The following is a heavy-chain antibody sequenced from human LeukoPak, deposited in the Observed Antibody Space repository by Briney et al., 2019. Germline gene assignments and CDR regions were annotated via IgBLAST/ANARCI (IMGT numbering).Heavy chain of an antibody. J-gene: IGHJ6*03. CDR3: ARVPSYYYYYYMDV. CDR1: GFSFSSYW. Sequence: GWSLRLSCAASGFSFSSYWMHWVRQAPGKGLAWVSRINSDGSRTNYADSVKGRITISRDNAWNTLYLQMNSLRAEDTAVYYCARVPSYYYYYYMDVWGKGTTVTVSS. V-gene: IGHV3-74*01. CDR2: INSDGSRT.